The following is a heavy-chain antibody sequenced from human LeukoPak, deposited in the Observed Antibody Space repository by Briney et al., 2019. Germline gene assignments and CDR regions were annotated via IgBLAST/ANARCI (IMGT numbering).Heavy chain of an antibody. Sequence: GGSLRLSCAASGFTFSSYSMNWVRQAPGKGLEWVSYISSSSSTIYYADSVKGRFTIPRDNAKNSLYLQMNSLRDEDTAVYYCARDPGYYYDTPDAFDIWGQGTMVTVSS. CDR2: ISSSSSTI. CDR1: GFTFSSYS. CDR3: ARDPGYYYDTPDAFDI. V-gene: IGHV3-48*02. J-gene: IGHJ3*02. D-gene: IGHD3-22*01.